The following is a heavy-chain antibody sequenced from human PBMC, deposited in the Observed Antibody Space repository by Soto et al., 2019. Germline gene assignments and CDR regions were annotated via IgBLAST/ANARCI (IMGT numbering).Heavy chain of an antibody. CDR3: ARVASGDSSGYYYALFDY. D-gene: IGHD3-22*01. Sequence: PSETLSLTCAVSGYSISSGYYWGWIRQPPGKGLEWIGSIYHSGSTYYNPSLKSRVTISVDTSKNQFSLKLSSVTAADTAVYYCARVASGDSSGYYYALFDYWRQRTLVTVSS. CDR1: GYSISSGYY. V-gene: IGHV4-38-2*01. J-gene: IGHJ4*02. CDR2: IYHSGST.